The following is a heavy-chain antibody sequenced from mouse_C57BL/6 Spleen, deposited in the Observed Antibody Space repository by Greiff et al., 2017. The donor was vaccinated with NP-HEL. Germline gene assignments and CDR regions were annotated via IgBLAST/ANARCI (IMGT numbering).Heavy chain of an antibody. Sequence: VQLQQPGAELVKPGASVKMSCKASGYTFTSYWITWVKQRPGQGLEWIGDIYPGSGSTNYNEKFKSKATLTVDTSSSTAYMQLSSLTSEDSAVYYCARVCYYYGSSYDYYAMDYWGQGTSVTVSS. J-gene: IGHJ4*01. CDR2: IYPGSGST. V-gene: IGHV1-55*01. CDR1: GYTFTSYW. D-gene: IGHD1-1*01. CDR3: ARVCYYYGSSYDYYAMDY.